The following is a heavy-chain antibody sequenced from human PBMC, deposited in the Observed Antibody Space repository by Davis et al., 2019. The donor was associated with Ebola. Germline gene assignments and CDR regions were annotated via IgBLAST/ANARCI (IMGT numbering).Heavy chain of an antibody. D-gene: IGHD2-15*01. V-gene: IGHV3-23*01. CDR3: AKTTGVVAATEDY. CDR1: GFTFSSSA. J-gene: IGHJ4*02. CDR2: ISGSGGST. Sequence: GESLKISCAASGFTFSSSAMSWVRQAPGKGLEWVSAISGSGGSTYYADSVKGRFTISRDNSKNTLYLQMNSLRAEDTAVYYCAKTTGVVAATEDYWGQGTLVTVSS.